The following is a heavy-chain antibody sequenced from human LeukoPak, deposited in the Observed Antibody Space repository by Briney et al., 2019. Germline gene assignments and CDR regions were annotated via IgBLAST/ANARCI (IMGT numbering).Heavy chain of an antibody. J-gene: IGHJ4*02. D-gene: IGHD5-24*01. V-gene: IGHV3-11*01. CDR3: ARTPLEHNREMATVLDY. CDR2: ISSSGTTI. CDR1: GFTFSDYY. Sequence: GGSLRLPCAVSGFTFSDYYMSWIRQAPGKGLEWVSYISSSGTTIYYADSVKGRFTISRDNAKNSLYLQMNSLRAEDTAVYYCARTPLEHNREMATVLDYWGQGTLVTVSS.